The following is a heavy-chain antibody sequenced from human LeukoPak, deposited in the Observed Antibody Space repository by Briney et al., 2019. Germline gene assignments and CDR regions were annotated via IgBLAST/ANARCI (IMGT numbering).Heavy chain of an antibody. D-gene: IGHD4-23*01. CDR1: GYTFTAYH. J-gene: IGHJ6*03. CDR2: INPNSGGT. Sequence: ASVKVSCKTFGYTFTAYHVHWVRQAPGQGLEWMGWINPNSGGTNYAQKFQGRVTMARDTSISTAYMELSRLRSDDTAVYYCARNSQNYYYYYMDVWGKGTTVTISS. V-gene: IGHV1-2*02. CDR3: ARNSQNYYYYYMDV.